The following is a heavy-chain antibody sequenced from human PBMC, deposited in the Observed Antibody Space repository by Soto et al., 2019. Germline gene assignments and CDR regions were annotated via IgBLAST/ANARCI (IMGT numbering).Heavy chain of an antibody. CDR3: ARGDYYDTSGPFSDAFDI. CDR2: IKQDGSQK. D-gene: IGHD3-22*01. Sequence: GGSLRLSCAASGFTFSNYLMSWVRQAPGERLEWVANIKQDGSQKWYVDSVKGRFTISRDNAKKSLYLQMNSLRVEDTAVYYCARGDYYDTSGPFSDAFDIWGRGTMVTVSS. J-gene: IGHJ3*02. V-gene: IGHV3-7*04. CDR1: GFTFSNYL.